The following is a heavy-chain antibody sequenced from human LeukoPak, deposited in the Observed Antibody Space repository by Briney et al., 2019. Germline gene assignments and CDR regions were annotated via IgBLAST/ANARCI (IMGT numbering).Heavy chain of an antibody. CDR3: ARGGVLRYFDWLETNWFDP. CDR1: GYTFTSYA. V-gene: IGHV1-2*02. J-gene: IGHJ5*02. CDR2: INPNSGGT. D-gene: IGHD3-9*01. Sequence: GASVKVSCKASGYTFTSYAMNWVRQAPGQGLEWMGWINPNSGGTNYAQKFQGRVTMTRDTSISTAYMELSRLRSDDTAVYYCARGGVLRYFDWLETNWFDPWGQGTLVTVSP.